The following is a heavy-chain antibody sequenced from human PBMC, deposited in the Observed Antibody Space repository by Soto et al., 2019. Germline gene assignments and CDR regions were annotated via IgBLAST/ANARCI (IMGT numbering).Heavy chain of an antibody. Sequence: QLHLVQSGAVVKKPGASVTVSCSASGYPVTAYYMHWVRQAPGRGLEWMGGINPATGAAKYTQSLPGRVTMTSDTSRSTVFMELSGLTSEDTAVFYCARGGSVGVAGSAAFDMWGQGTLVTVSS. CDR2: INPATGAA. CDR1: GYPVTAYY. V-gene: IGHV1-2*02. CDR3: ARGGSVGVAGSAAFDM. D-gene: IGHD3-3*01. J-gene: IGHJ3*02.